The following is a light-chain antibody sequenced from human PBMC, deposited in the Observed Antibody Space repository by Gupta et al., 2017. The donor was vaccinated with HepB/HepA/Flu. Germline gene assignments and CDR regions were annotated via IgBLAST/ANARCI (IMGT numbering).Light chain of an antibody. CDR3: MTVTHGALART. CDR2: TVS. Sequence: DVVMTQSPLSLPVTLGQPASISCRSSQSLVYSAGKTYLNWFPESHSQAPRRLISTVSIRDSGRLDKFRGSGAGTHGQMKINSGEAESLRIYQCMTVTHGALARTFGQGTKLEIK. V-gene: IGKV2-30*01. J-gene: IGKJ1*01. CDR1: QSLVYSAGKTY.